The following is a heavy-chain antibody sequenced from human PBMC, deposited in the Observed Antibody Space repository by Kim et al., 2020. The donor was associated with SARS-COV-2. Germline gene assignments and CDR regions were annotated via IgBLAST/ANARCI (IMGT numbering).Heavy chain of an antibody. V-gene: IGHV1-2*02. CDR3: ARPQLVWELSA. Sequence: TNYAQKFQGRVTLTRDTSISTAYMELSRLRSDDTAVYYCARPQLVWELSAWGQGTLVTVSS. J-gene: IGHJ4*02. CDR2: T. D-gene: IGHD1-26*01.